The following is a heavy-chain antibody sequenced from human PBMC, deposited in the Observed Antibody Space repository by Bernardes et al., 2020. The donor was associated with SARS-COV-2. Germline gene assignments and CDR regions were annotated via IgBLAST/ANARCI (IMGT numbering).Heavy chain of an antibody. CDR2: VSGSGAYT. J-gene: IGHJ4*02. D-gene: IGHD3-16*01. V-gene: IGHV3-23*01. CDR3: AKGIMGSSGSGY. Sequence: GGSLRLSCAASEFTFNNYAMSWVRQAPGKGLEWVSSVSGSGAYTCYADSVKGRFTISRDNSKNTLYLQMSSLRAEDTAVYYCAKGIMGSSGSGYWGQGTLVTVSS. CDR1: EFTFNNYA.